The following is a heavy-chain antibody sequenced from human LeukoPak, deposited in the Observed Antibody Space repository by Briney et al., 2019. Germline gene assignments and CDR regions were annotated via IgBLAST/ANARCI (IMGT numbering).Heavy chain of an antibody. V-gene: IGHV3-74*01. J-gene: IGHJ4*02. CDR3: VSFYETY. CDR2: INSDGSWT. D-gene: IGHD2/OR15-2a*01. Sequence: GSLRLSCAASGNYWMHWVRQAPGKGLVWVSHINSDGSWTSYADSGKGRFTISKDNAKNTVYLQMNSLRAEDTAVYYCVSFYETYWGRGTLVTVSS. CDR1: GNYW.